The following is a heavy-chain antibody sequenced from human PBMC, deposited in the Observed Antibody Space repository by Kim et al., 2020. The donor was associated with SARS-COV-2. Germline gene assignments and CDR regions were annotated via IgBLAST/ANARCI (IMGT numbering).Heavy chain of an antibody. V-gene: IGHV3-23*01. Sequence: GGSLRLSCAASGFSFSNFPMSWVRQAPGKGLEWVSGISASGGHTYYIASVRGRLTVSRDNSENTLFLQMSSLGVDDTAVYYCAKEMDVGLSTMAYGGQG. J-gene: IGHJ4*02. CDR2: ISASGGHT. D-gene: IGHD3-10*01. CDR3: AKEMDVGLSTMAY. CDR1: GFSFSNFP.